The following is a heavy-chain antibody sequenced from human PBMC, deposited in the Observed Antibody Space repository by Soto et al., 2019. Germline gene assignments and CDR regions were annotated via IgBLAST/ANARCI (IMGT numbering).Heavy chain of an antibody. J-gene: IGHJ4*02. CDR2: IYYSGST. V-gene: IGHV4-39*01. CDR1: GGSISSSSYY. CDR3: ARHLRMLVVRGGFDY. D-gene: IGHD2-15*01. Sequence: QLQLQESGPGLVKPSETLSLTCTVSGGSISSSSYYWGWIRQPPGKGLEWIGSIYYSGSTYYNPSLKSRVTISVDTSKNQFSLKLSSVTAADTAVYYCARHLRMLVVRGGFDYWGQGTLVTVSS.